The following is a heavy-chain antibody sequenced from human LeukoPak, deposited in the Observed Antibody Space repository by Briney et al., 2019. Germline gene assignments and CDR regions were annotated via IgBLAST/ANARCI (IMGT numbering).Heavy chain of an antibody. Sequence: GGSLRLSCSASGFTFPNAWMTWVRQAPGKGLEWVGRIKSKTDGGTTDYAAPVKGRFTISRDDSKNTLYLQMNSLKTEDTAVYYCTTVPPRQLKFDYWGQGTLVTVSS. CDR1: GFTFPNAW. CDR3: TTVPPRQLKFDY. CDR2: IKSKTDGGTT. J-gene: IGHJ4*02. D-gene: IGHD6-13*01. V-gene: IGHV3-15*01.